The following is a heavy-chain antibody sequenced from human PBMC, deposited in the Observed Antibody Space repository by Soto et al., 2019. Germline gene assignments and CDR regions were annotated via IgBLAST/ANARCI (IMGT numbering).Heavy chain of an antibody. V-gene: IGHV3-53*01. D-gene: IGHD6-19*01. Sequence: PGGSLRLSCEVSGINITGHYMGWARQAPGKGLEWISIFYDSRSTYYAASVKGRFTISSGTPKNALHLQMNSLKVDGTARYYCVRVGPGAVAGTPHHWGQGTPVTVSS. CDR3: VRVGPGAVAGTPHH. CDR2: FYDSRST. CDR1: GINITGHY. J-gene: IGHJ1*01.